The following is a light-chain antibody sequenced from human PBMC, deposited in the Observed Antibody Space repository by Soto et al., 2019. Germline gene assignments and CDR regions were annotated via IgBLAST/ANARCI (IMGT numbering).Light chain of an antibody. Sequence: QSALTQPASVSGSPGQSITISCTGSSSDVGGYDFVSWYQHHPGKAPKLIIYDVSDRPLGVSNRFSGSKSGNTASLTISGLQAEDEADYYCSSYTRSNTLLFGGGIKLTVL. J-gene: IGLJ2*01. CDR1: SSDVGGYDF. CDR3: SSYTRSNTLL. CDR2: DVS. V-gene: IGLV2-14*03.